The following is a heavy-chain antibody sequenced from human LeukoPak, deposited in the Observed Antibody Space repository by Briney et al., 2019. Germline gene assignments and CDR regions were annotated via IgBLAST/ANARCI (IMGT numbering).Heavy chain of an antibody. Sequence: GGSLRLSCAASGFTFRDFGMNWVRQTPEKGLEWISHINGGGDSTHYADSVKGRFTISRDNSKNTLYLQMNSLRAEDTAVYYCAKDRDSSSWLSPLDGMDVWGQGTTVTVSS. CDR1: GFTFRDFG. CDR2: INGGGDST. D-gene: IGHD6-13*01. V-gene: IGHV3-23*01. J-gene: IGHJ6*02. CDR3: AKDRDSSSWLSPLDGMDV.